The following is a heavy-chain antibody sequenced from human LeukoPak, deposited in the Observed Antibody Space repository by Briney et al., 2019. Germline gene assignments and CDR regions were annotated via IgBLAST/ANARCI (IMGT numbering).Heavy chain of an antibody. CDR3: ARARRGYSYGLGR. CDR1: GYAFTSYD. V-gene: IGHV1-8*01. CDR2: MNPNSGNT. J-gene: IGHJ4*02. Sequence: GASVTVSCKASGYAFTSYDINWVRQATGQGLEWMGWMNPNSGNTGYAQKFQGRVTMTRNTSISTASMELSSLRSGDTAVYYCARARRGYSYGLGRWGQGTLVTVSS. D-gene: IGHD5-18*01.